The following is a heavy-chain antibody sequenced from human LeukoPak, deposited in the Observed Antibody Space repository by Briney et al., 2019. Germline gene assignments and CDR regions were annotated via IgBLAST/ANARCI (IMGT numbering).Heavy chain of an antibody. CDR1: GFTFSGFG. CDR2: INSDGSEG. D-gene: IGHD6-6*01. J-gene: IGHJ3*01. CDR3: ARSSYSSSSSV. V-gene: IGHV3-7*03. Sequence: GGSLRLSCAVSGFTFSGFGMSWSRQAPGKGLEWVASINSDGSEGYYADVVKGRFTISRDNAKNSLYLQINSLRAEDTAVYYCARSSYSSSSSVWGQGTMVTVSS.